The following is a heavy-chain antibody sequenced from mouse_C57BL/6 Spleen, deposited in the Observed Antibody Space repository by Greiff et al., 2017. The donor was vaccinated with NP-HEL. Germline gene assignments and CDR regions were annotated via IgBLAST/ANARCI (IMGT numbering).Heavy chain of an antibody. V-gene: IGHV5-4*01. D-gene: IGHD4-1*01. J-gene: IGHJ2*01. Sequence: EVQLVESGGGLVKPGGSLKLSCAASGFTFSSYAMSWVRQTPEKRLEWVATISDGGSYTYYPDNVKGRFTISRDNAKNNLYLQMSHLKSEDTAMYYCARTGTGYFDDWGQGTTLTVSS. CDR3: ARTGTGYFDD. CDR2: ISDGGSYT. CDR1: GFTFSSYA.